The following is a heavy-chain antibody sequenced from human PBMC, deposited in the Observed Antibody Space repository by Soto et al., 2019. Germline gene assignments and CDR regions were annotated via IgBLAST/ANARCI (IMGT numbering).Heavy chain of an antibody. V-gene: IGHV4-59*01. D-gene: IGHD3-9*01. CDR2: IYYSGST. CDR1: GGSISSYY. CDR3: ASLYYDILTGYPRFDP. J-gene: IGHJ5*02. Sequence: ETLSLTCTVSGGSISSYYLSWIRQPPGKGLEWIGYIYYSGSTNYNPSLKSRVTISVDTSKNQFSLKLSSVTAADTAVYYCASLYYDILTGYPRFDPWGQGTLVTVSS.